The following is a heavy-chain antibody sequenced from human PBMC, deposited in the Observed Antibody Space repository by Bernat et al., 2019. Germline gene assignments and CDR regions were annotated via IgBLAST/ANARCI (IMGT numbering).Heavy chain of an antibody. CDR1: GFSFRTYG. D-gene: IGHD3-22*01. V-gene: IGHV3-30*18. CDR2: ISHDESII. J-gene: IGHJ3*02. CDR3: AKDFDSSPDAFDI. Sequence: QVQLVESGGGVVQPGGSLRLSCAASGFSFRTYGMHWVRQAPGRGLEWLAVISHDESIITYADSVKGRFTISRDNSENTLYLQMNSLRAEDTAVYYCAKDFDSSPDAFDIWGQGTMVTVSS.